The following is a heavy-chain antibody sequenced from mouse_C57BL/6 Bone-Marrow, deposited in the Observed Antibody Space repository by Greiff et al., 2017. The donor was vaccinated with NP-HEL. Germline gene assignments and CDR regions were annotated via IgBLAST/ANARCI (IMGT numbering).Heavy chain of an antibody. V-gene: IGHV1-76*01. Sequence: LVESGAELVRPGASVKLSCKASGYTFTDYYINWVKQRPGQGLEWIARIYPGSGNTYYNEKFKGKATLTAEKSSSTAYMQLSSLTSEDSAVYFCARGSVVATEGYFDYWGQGTTLTVSS. CDR2: IYPGSGNT. D-gene: IGHD1-1*01. CDR3: ARGSVVATEGYFDY. CDR1: GYTFTDYY. J-gene: IGHJ2*01.